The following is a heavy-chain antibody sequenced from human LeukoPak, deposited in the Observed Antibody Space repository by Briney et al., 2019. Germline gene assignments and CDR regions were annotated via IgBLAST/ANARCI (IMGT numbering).Heavy chain of an antibody. CDR3: ATRDGEMRNCTTTSCYVPWFGP. J-gene: IGHJ5*02. Sequence: SETLSLTCAAYGGSFSSYYWSWIRQPPGKGLEWIGEINHSGRTNYNPSLKSRVTISVDTSSNQFSLKVTSVTAADTAVYYCATRDGEMRNCTTTSCYVPWFGPWGQGTLVTVSS. D-gene: IGHD2-2*01. V-gene: IGHV4-34*01. CDR1: GGSFSSYY. CDR2: INHSGRT.